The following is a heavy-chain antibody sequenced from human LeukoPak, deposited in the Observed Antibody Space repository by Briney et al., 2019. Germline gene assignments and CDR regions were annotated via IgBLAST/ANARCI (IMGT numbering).Heavy chain of an antibody. Sequence: ASVKVSCKASGYTFTGYYMDWVRQAPGQGLEWMGWINPNSGGTNYAQKFQGRVTMTRDTSISTAYMELSRLRSDDTAVYYCARDLKDSGSYGGPYYYYYYMDVWGKGTTVTVSS. V-gene: IGHV1-2*02. CDR1: GYTFTGYY. CDR3: ARDLKDSGSYGGPYYYYYYMDV. CDR2: INPNSGGT. J-gene: IGHJ6*03. D-gene: IGHD1-26*01.